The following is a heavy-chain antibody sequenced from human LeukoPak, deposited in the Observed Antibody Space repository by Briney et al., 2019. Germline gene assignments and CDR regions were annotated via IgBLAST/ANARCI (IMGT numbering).Heavy chain of an antibody. CDR1: GGSISSHY. V-gene: IGHV4-59*08. J-gene: IGHJ4*02. CDR3: ARRQTYFDY. CDR2: IYYSGST. Sequence: PETLSLTCTVSGGSISSHYWSWIRQPPGKGLEWIGYIYYSGSTNYNPSLKSRVTISVDTSKNQFSLKLSSVTAADTAVYYCARRQTYFDYWGQGTLVTVSS.